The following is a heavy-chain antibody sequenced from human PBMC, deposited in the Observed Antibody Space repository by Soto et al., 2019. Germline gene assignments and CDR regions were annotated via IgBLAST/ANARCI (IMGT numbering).Heavy chain of an antibody. J-gene: IGHJ3*01. CDR3: ASKTAFWRRGSCYIMEDAVAL. CDR2: IYSGGST. V-gene: IGHV3-53*01. CDR1: GFTVSSNY. Sequence: EVQLVESGGGSIEPGGSLRLSCAASGFTVSSNYMSWVRQAPGKGLGWVSLIYSGGSTNYADSVRGRFTISRDNSKNTVYLQMMSLRAETTAVYYCASKTAFWRRGSCYIMEDAVALWGQGTIATVSS. D-gene: IGHD2-15*01.